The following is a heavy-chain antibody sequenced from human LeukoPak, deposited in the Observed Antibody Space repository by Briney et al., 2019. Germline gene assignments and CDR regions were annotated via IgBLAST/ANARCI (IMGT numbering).Heavy chain of an antibody. CDR3: VGTGNSGYGIWNYYGMDV. CDR2: IYYSGST. CDR1: GGSISSGDYY. Sequence: SETLSLTCTVSGGSISSGDYYWSWIRQPPGKGLEWIGYIYYSGSTYYNPSLKSRVTISVDTSKNQFSLKLSSVTAADTAVYYCVGTGNSGYGIWNYYGMDVWGKGTTVTVSS. J-gene: IGHJ6*04. V-gene: IGHV4-30-4*01. D-gene: IGHD5-12*01.